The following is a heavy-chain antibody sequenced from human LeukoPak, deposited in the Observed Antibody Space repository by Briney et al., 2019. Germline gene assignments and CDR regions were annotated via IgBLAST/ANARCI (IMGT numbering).Heavy chain of an antibody. CDR1: GFTFSSYG. CDR2: ISYDGSNK. V-gene: IGHV3-30*18. Sequence: GGSLRLSCAASGFTFSSYGMHWVRQAPGKGLEWVAVISYDGSNKYYADSVKGRFTISRDNSKNTLYLQMNSLRAEDTAVYYYAKGLPRGDYGMDVWGQGTTVTVSS. CDR3: AKGLPRGDYGMDV. J-gene: IGHJ6*02.